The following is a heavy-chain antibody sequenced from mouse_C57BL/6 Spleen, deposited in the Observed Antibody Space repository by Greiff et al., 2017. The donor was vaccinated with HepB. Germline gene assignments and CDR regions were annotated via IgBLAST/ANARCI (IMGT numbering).Heavy chain of an antibody. CDR2: ISSGSSTI. CDR3: ARVGDYAIDY. J-gene: IGHJ4*01. CDR1: GFTFSDYG. V-gene: IGHV5-17*01. Sequence: EVHLVESGGGLVKPGGSLKLSCAASGFTFSDYGMHWVRQAPEKGLEWVAYISSGSSTIYYADTVKGRFTISRDNTKNTLFMQMTSLRSEYTARYYCARVGDYAIDYWGQGTSVTVSS.